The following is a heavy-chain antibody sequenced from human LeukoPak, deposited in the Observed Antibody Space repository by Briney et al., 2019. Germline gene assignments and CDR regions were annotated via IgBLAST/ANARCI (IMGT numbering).Heavy chain of an antibody. CDR1: GGSFSGYH. CDR2: ISHSGST. Sequence: PSETLSLTCAVYGGSFSGYHWSWIRQPPGKGLEWIGEISHSGSTNYNPSLKSRVTISVDSSKNQFSLKLTSVAAADTAVYYCARANPGFRAFDYWGQATLVTVSS. V-gene: IGHV4-34*01. J-gene: IGHJ4*02. D-gene: IGHD3-10*01. CDR3: ARANPGFRAFDY.